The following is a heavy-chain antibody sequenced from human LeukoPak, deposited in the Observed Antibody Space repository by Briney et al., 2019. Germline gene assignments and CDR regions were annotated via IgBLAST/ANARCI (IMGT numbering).Heavy chain of an antibody. Sequence: GGSLRLSCAASGFTFSSYWMSWVRQAPGKGLEWVANIKQDGSEKYYVDSVKGRFTISRDNAKNSLYLQMNSLRAEDTAVYYCARSSGWSRGEYFDYWGQGTLVTVSS. J-gene: IGHJ4*02. V-gene: IGHV3-7*03. CDR3: ARSSGWSRGEYFDY. D-gene: IGHD6-19*01. CDR1: GFTFSSYW. CDR2: IKQDGSEK.